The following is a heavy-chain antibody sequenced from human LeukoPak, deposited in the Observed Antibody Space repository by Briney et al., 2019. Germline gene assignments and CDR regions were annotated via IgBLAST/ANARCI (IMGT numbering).Heavy chain of an antibody. J-gene: IGHJ4*02. CDR2: IKQDGTAK. CDR3: ARDSTSDTLGY. Sequence: QQEGSVRLSCAGSGFTFSRYWMSWVRQAPGKGLEWVANIKQDGTAKYYVDSVKGRFTMSRDNGKNSLYLQMNSLRVEDTAVYYCARDSTSDTLGYWGQGTLVTVSS. CDR1: GFTFSRYW. V-gene: IGHV3-7*01. D-gene: IGHD2-2*02.